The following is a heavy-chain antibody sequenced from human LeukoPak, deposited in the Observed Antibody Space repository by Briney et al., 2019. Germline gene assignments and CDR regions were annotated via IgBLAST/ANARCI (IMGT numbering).Heavy chain of an antibody. CDR3: ARSLRYYDFWSGYYNPDPFDY. D-gene: IGHD3-3*01. CDR2: MNPNSGNP. CDR1: GYTFTRYD. V-gene: IGHV1-8*01. Sequence: ASVKDSCKASGYTFTRYDINWVRQATGQGLEWMGWMNPNSGNPGYAQKFQGRVTMTRNTSISTAYMELSSLRSEDTAVYYCARSLRYYDFWSGYYNPDPFDYWGQGTLVTVSS. J-gene: IGHJ4*02.